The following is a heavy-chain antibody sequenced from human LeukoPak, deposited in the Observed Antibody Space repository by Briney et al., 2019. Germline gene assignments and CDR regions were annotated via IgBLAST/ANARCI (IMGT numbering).Heavy chain of an antibody. J-gene: IGHJ4*02. CDR3: ATSPSPRSQYYYDSSGYSSPFDY. D-gene: IGHD3-22*01. V-gene: IGHV4-59*01. CDR1: GGSISSFY. Sequence: SETLSLTCTVSGGSISSFYWSWIRQPPGKGLEWIGYIYYSGSTNYNPSLKSRVTISVDTSKNQFSLKLSSVTAADTAVYYCATSPSPRSQYYYDSSGYSSPFDYWGQGTLVTVSS. CDR2: IYYSGST.